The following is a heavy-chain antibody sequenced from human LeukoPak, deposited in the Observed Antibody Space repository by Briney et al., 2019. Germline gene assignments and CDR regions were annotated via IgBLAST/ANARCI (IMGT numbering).Heavy chain of an antibody. CDR1: GGTFISYA. J-gene: IGHJ4*02. Sequence: ASVTVSFKASGGTFISYAISWVRQAPGQGLEWMGRIIPILGIANYAQKFQGRVTITADKSTSTAYMELSSLRSEDTAVYYCARGVLTGYYLGYWGQGTLVTVSS. CDR2: IIPILGIA. V-gene: IGHV1-69*04. CDR3: ARGVLTGYYLGY. D-gene: IGHD3-9*01.